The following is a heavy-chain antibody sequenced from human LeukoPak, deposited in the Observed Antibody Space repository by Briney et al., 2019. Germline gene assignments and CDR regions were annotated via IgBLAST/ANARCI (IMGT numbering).Heavy chain of an antibody. J-gene: IGHJ4*02. Sequence: SETLSLTCTVSGGSLSSGGYYWSWIRQHPGKGLEWIGYIYYSGSTYYNPSLKSRVTISVDTSKNQFSLKLSSVTAADTAVYYCARGGNYYDSSGYLLEYWGQGTLVTVSS. V-gene: IGHV4-31*03. CDR3: ARGGNYYDSSGYLLEY. CDR2: IYYSGST. CDR1: GGSLSSGGYY. D-gene: IGHD3-22*01.